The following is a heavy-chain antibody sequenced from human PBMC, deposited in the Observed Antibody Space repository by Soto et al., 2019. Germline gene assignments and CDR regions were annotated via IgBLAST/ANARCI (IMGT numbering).Heavy chain of an antibody. CDR1: GFTFSSYA. CDR3: AKGTFGGVIVRFDY. CDR2: ISGSGGST. Sequence: GGSLRLSCAASGFTFSSYAMSWVRQAPGKGLEWVSAISGSGGSTYYADSVKGRFTISRDNPKNTLYLQMNSLRAEDTAVYYCAKGTFGGVIVRFDYWGQGTLATVSS. D-gene: IGHD3-16*02. V-gene: IGHV3-23*01. J-gene: IGHJ4*02.